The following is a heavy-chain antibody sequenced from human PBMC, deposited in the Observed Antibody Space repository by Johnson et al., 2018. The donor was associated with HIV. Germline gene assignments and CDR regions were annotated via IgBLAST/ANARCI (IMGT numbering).Heavy chain of an antibody. Sequence: QVQLVESGGGVVQPGGSLRLSCSGSGFTFSSYGMHWVRQAPGKGLEWVSFIRYDGSDKHYADSVKGRFTISRDNSKNTVYLETNSLRPEDTAVYYCARERDDSSGYYYHDAFDIWGQGTMVTVSS. V-gene: IGHV3-30*02. J-gene: IGHJ3*02. CDR3: ARERDDSSGYYYHDAFDI. CDR1: GFTFSSYG. CDR2: IRYDGSDK. D-gene: IGHD3-22*01.